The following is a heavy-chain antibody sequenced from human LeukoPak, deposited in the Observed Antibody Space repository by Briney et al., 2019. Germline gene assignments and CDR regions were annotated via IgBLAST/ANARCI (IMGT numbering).Heavy chain of an antibody. CDR1: GYTFSTST. CDR3: ARGLAPYSYEYSGHDPYYYYNMDV. J-gene: IGHJ6*03. V-gene: IGHV1-8*01. CDR2: INPKNGKT. Sequence: ASVKVSCKASGYTFSTSTISWVRQAAGQGLEWMGWINPKNGKTSYAQKFQDRVTMTVNTFTSTAYMELSSLRSEDTAVYYCARGLAPYSYEYSGHDPYYYYNMDVWGKGTTVIISS. D-gene: IGHD3-22*01.